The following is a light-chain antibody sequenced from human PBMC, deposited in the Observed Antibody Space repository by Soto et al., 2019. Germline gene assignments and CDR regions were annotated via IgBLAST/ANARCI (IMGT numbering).Light chain of an antibody. Sequence: EIVLTQSPGTLSLSPGERATLSCRARQSVSSSYLAWYQQRPGQAPRLLIYGASIRATGVPDRFSGSGSGTDFTLTISRLEPEDFAVYFCQQYNNWPPWTFGQGTKVDIK. V-gene: IGKV3-20*01. J-gene: IGKJ1*01. CDR2: GAS. CDR1: QSVSSSY. CDR3: QQYNNWPPWT.